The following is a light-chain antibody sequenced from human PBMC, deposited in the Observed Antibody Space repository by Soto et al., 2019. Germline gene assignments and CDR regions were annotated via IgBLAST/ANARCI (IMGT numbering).Light chain of an antibody. CDR3: QQYGDSPIT. CDR1: QSVSSTY. CDR2: GAT. V-gene: IGKV3-20*01. J-gene: IGKJ5*01. Sequence: EIVLTQSPGTLSLSPGERATLSCRASQSVSSTYLAWYQQKPGQAPRVFIYGATSRATGIPDRFSGSGSGTDFTLTISRLEPEDFAVYYCQQYGDSPITFGQGTRLE.